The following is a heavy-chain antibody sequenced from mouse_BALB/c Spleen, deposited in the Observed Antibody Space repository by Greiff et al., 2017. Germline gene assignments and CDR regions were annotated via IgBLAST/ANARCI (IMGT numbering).Heavy chain of an antibody. CDR3: AGDDWFAY. V-gene: IGHV5-6*01. CDR2: ISSGGSYT. J-gene: IGHJ3*01. Sequence: EVKLMESGGDLVKPGGSLKLSCAASGFTFSSYGMSWVRQTPDKRLEWVATISSGGSYTYYPDSVKGRFTISRDNAKNTLYLQMSSLKSEDTAMYYCAGDDWFAYWGQGTLVTVSA. CDR1: GFTFSSYG.